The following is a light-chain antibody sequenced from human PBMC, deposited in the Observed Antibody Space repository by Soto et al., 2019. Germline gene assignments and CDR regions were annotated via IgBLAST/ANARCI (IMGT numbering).Light chain of an antibody. V-gene: IGKV4-1*01. CDR1: QSVLYSSNNKNY. J-gene: IGKJ4*01. CDR2: WAS. CDR3: QQYYSTPLT. Sequence: DIWMTQSPDSLAVSLGERATINCKSSQSVLYSSNNKNYLAWYQQKPGQPPKLLIYWASTRESGVPDRFSGSGSGTDFTLTISSLQAEDVAVYYCQQYYSTPLTFGGGTKVDIK.